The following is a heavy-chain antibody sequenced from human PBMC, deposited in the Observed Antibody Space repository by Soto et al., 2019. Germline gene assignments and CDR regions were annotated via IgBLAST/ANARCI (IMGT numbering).Heavy chain of an antibody. V-gene: IGHV3-48*03. J-gene: IGHJ5*02. Sequence: VGSLRLSCAASGFTFSSYEMNWVRHAPGKGLEWVSYISSSGSTIYYADSVKGRFTISRDNAKNSLYLQMNSLRAEDTAVYYCARDRSGRSGDNWFEPWGQGTLVTVSS. CDR3: ARDRSGRSGDNWFEP. D-gene: IGHD2-15*01. CDR1: GFTFSSYE. CDR2: ISSSGSTI.